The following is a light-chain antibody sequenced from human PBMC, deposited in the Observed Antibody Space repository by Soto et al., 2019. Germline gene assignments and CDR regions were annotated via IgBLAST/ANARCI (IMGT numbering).Light chain of an antibody. CDR2: DAS. CDR1: QSVTTN. V-gene: IGKV3-11*01. J-gene: IGKJ5*01. Sequence: MTPSRATLSVYPGERATLSCRASQSVTTNMAWYQQKPGQAPRLLIYDASNRATGIPDRFSGGGSGTDFTLTISSLEPEDFAVYYCQQRSNLPPTFGQGTRLEVK. CDR3: QQRSNLPPT.